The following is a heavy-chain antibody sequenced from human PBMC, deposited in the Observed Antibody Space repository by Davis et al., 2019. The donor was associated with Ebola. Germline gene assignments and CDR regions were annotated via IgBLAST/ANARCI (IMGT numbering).Heavy chain of an antibody. D-gene: IGHD3-3*01. V-gene: IGHV1-18*01. J-gene: IGHJ4*02. CDR3: VRDFWSDDPGY. CDR2: SSTSNGNT. Sequence: ASVKVSCKTSCYTFTSYGITWVRQAPGHGLDWMGWSSTSNGNTNYAQKLQGRVTMTTDTPTSTAYMELRSLRSDDTAMYYCVRDFWSDDPGYWGQGTLVTVSS. CDR1: CYTFTSYG.